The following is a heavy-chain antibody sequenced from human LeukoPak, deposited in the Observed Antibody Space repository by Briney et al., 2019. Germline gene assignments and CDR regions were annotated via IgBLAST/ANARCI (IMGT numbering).Heavy chain of an antibody. Sequence: GGSLRLSCAASEFTFSTYAMSWVRQARGRGLEWVAFIRYDGSNKYYADSVKGRFTISRDNSKNTLYLQMNSLRAEDTAVYYCAKRKGLGYCSSTSCYLDYWGQGTVSPSPQ. CDR3: AKRKGLGYCSSTSCYLDY. D-gene: IGHD2-2*01. CDR2: IRYDGSNK. V-gene: IGHV3-30*02. CDR1: EFTFSTYA. J-gene: IGHJ4*02.